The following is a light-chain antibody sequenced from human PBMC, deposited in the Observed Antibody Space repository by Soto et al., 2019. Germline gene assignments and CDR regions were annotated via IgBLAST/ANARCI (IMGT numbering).Light chain of an antibody. CDR3: QQYDTPPPLT. V-gene: IGKV3-20*01. CDR2: GAS. Sequence: EIVLTQSPGTLSLSPAERATLSWRASQSVSSSYLAWYQQKPGQAPRLLIYGASSRATGIPDRFSGSGSGTDFTLTISRLEPEDFAVYYCQQYDTPPPLTFGGGTKVDIK. CDR1: QSVSSSY. J-gene: IGKJ4*01.